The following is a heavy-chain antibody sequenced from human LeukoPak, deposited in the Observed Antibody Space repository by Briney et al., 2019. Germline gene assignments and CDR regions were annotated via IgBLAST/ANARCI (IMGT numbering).Heavy chain of an antibody. V-gene: IGHV3-30*18. CDR1: GFTFSSYG. Sequence: PGGSLRPSCAASGFTFSSYGMHWVRQAPGMGLEWVAIISYDGSNKYYADSVKGRFTISRDNAKNSLYLQMNSLRAEDTAVYYCAELGITMIGGVWGKGTTVTISS. J-gene: IGHJ6*04. CDR2: ISYDGSNK. CDR3: AELGITMIGGV. D-gene: IGHD3-10*02.